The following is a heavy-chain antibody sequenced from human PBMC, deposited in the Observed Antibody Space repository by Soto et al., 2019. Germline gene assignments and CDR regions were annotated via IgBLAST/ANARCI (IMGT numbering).Heavy chain of an antibody. CDR3: ARRSRSGYFDY. Sequence: SLRLSCAASGFTFSSYAMNWVRQAPGKGLEWVSVISGSDGSTYYADSVKGRFTISRDNSKNTLNLQMNSLRAEDTAVYYCARRSRSGYFDYWGRGTLVTVSS. CDR1: GFTFSSYA. V-gene: IGHV3-23*01. J-gene: IGHJ4*02. CDR2: ISGSDGST. D-gene: IGHD6-25*01.